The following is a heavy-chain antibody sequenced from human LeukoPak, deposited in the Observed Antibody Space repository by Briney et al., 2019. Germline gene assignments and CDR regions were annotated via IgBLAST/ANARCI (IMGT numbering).Heavy chain of an antibody. CDR1: GFTFSSNG. CDR3: ARDRDYDYLDY. Sequence: GGSLRLSCAASGFTFSSNGMHWVRQAPGKGLEWVAVTWYDGSNKYYADSVKGRFTISRDNSKNTLYLQMNILRAEDTAVYYCARDRDYDYLDYWGQGTLVTVSS. CDR2: TWYDGSNK. V-gene: IGHV3-33*01. D-gene: IGHD5-12*01. J-gene: IGHJ4*02.